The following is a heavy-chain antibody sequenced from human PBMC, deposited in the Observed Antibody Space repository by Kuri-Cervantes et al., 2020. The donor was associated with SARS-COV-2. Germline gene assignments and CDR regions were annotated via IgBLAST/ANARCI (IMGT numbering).Heavy chain of an antibody. CDR1: GFTFSSYG. D-gene: IGHD6-13*01. V-gene: IGHV3-30*02. J-gene: IGHJ4*02. Sequence: GESLMISCAASGFTFSSYGMHWVRQAPGKGLEWVAFIRYDGSNKYYADSVKGRFTISRDNSKNTLYLQMNSLRAEDTAVYYCAKAPGIYSSSWYELDYWGQGTLVTVSS. CDR2: IRYDGSNK. CDR3: AKAPGIYSSSWYELDY.